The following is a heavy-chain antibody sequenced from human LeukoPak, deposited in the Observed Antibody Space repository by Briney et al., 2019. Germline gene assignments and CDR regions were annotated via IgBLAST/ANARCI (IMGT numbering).Heavy chain of an antibody. Sequence: PSETLSLTCTVSGGSISSYYWSWIRQPPGKGLEWIGYIYYSGSTNYNPSLKSRVTISVDTSKNQFSMNLTSVTAADTAMYYCARRSTAVKRRGAFEIWGQGTLVTVS. CDR1: GGSISSYY. CDR2: IYYSGST. V-gene: IGHV4-59*12. D-gene: IGHD5/OR15-5a*01. J-gene: IGHJ3*02. CDR3: ARRSTAVKRRGAFEI.